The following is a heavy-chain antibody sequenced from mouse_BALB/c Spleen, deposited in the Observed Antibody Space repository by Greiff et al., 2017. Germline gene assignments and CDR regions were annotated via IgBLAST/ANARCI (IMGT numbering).Heavy chain of an antibody. Sequence: VQLQQSGPELVKPGASVKMSCKASGYTFTSYVMHWVKQKPGQGLEWIGYINPYNDGTKYNEKFKGKATLTSDKSSSTAYMELSSLTSEDSAVYYCGRGEPPAWFAYWGQGTLVTVSA. V-gene: IGHV1-14*01. D-gene: IGHD6-1*01. CDR2: INPYNDGT. CDR1: GYTFTSYV. CDR3: GRGEPPAWFAY. J-gene: IGHJ3*01.